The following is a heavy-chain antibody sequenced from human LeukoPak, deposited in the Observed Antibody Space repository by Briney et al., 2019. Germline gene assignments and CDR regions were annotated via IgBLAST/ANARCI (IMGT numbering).Heavy chain of an antibody. J-gene: IGHJ4*02. CDR3: ARDYAREDYYDSSGSTWDYYYFDY. V-gene: IGHV3-23*01. CDR1: GFTFSSYG. CDR2: MSGSGGTT. Sequence: GGSLRLSCAASGFTFSSYGMSWVRQAPGKGLEWVSAMSGSGGTTYYADSVKGRLTISRDNSKNTLYLQMNSLRAEDTAVYYCARDYAREDYYDSSGSTWDYYYFDYWGQGTLVTVSS. D-gene: IGHD3-22*01.